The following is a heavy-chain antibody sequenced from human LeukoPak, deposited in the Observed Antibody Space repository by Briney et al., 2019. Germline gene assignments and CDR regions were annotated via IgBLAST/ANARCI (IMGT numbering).Heavy chain of an antibody. J-gene: IGHJ3*02. CDR3: ATGLANSSSWQRVDPFDI. CDR2: FDPEDGET. Sequence: ASVKVSCKVSGYTLTELSMHWVRQAPGKGLEWMGGFDPEDGETIYAQKFQGRVTMTEDTSTDTAYMELSSLRSEDTAVYYCATGLANSSSWQRVDPFDIWGQGTMVTVSS. V-gene: IGHV1-24*01. D-gene: IGHD6-13*01. CDR1: GYTLTELS.